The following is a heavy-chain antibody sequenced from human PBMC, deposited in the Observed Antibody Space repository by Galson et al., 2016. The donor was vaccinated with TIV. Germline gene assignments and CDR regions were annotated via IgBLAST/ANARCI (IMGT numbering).Heavy chain of an antibody. D-gene: IGHD2/OR15-2a*01. CDR1: GVTFSSYA. V-gene: IGHV1-69*01. CDR2: LIPMFGIT. J-gene: IGHJ6*03. Sequence: KVSCKASGVTFSSYAISWVRQAPGQGLEWMGGLIPMFGITNYAQRFQGRVTITADGSTSTAYMELSSLRSEDTAVYYCARSNSYNFYYMAVWGQGTTVTVSS. CDR3: ARSNSYNFYYMAV.